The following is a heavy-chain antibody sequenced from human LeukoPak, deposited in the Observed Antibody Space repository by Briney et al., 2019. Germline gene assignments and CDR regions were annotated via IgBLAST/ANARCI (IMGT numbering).Heavy chain of an antibody. CDR3: ARGVGRYYYDSSGPYYFDY. V-gene: IGHV4-34*01. Sequence: SETLSLTCAVYGGSFSGYYWSWIRQPPGKGLEWIGEVNHSGSTNYNPSLKSRVTISVDTSKNQFSLKLSSVTAADTAVYYCARGVGRYYYDSSGPYYFDYWGQGTLVTVSS. J-gene: IGHJ4*02. CDR2: VNHSGST. CDR1: GGSFSGYY. D-gene: IGHD3-22*01.